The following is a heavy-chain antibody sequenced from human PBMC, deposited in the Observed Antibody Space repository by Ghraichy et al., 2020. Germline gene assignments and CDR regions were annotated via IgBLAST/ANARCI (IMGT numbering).Heavy chain of an antibody. J-gene: IGHJ3*02. Sequence: SETLSLTCAVYGGSFSDYYWSWIRQPPGKGLEWIGDITHNRDTNYNPSLQSRVTLLLDTSKNQFSLKLRSVTAADTAVYFCAREGIWPYSRSWYRGFDSWGQGTLVTASS. CDR1: GGSFSDYY. V-gene: IGHV4-34*01. CDR2: ITHNRDT. CDR3: AREGIWPYSRSWYRGFDS. D-gene: IGHD6-13*01.